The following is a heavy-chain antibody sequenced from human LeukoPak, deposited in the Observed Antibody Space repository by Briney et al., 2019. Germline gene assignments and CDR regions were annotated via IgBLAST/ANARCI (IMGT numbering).Heavy chain of an antibody. J-gene: IGHJ3*02. CDR2: INHSGST. CDR1: GGSFSGYY. CDR3: ARERARDAFDI. D-gene: IGHD1-1*01. Sequence: SETLSLTCAVYGGSFSGYYWSWIRQPPGKGLEWIGEINHSGSTNYNPSLKSRVTISVDTSKNQCSLKLSSVTAADTAVYYCARERARDAFDIWGQGTMVTVSS. V-gene: IGHV4-34*01.